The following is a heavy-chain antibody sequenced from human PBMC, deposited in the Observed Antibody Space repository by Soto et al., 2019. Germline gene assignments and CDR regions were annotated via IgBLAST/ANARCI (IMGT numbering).Heavy chain of an antibody. D-gene: IGHD4-17*01. CDR3: ARGILHDYGGPNWFDP. V-gene: IGHV1-69*13. CDR2: IIPIFGTA. CDR1: GRTFSSYA. J-gene: IGHJ5*02. Sequence: SVKVSCKASGRTFSSYAISWVRQAPGQGLEWMGGIIPIFGTANYAQKFQGRVTITADESTSTAYMELSSLRSEDTAVYYCARGILHDYGGPNWFDPWGQGTLFTVSS.